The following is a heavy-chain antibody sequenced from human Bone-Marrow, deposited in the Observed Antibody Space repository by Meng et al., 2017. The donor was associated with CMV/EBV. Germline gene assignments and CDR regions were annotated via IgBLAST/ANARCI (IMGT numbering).Heavy chain of an antibody. CDR1: GYTFTSYY. V-gene: IGHV1-46*01. D-gene: IGHD6-13*01. CDR3: ARDRIAAAAEYYYYGMDV. Sequence: ASVKVSCKASGYTFTSYYMHWVRQAPGQGLEWMGIINPSGGSTSYAQKFQGRVTMTRDTSTSTAYMELSRLRSDDTAVYYCARDRIAAAAEYYYYGMDVWGQGTTVTVSS. CDR2: INPSGGST. J-gene: IGHJ6*02.